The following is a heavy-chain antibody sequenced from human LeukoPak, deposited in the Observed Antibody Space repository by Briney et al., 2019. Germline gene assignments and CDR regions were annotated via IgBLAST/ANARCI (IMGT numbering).Heavy chain of an antibody. V-gene: IGHV1-69*05. J-gene: IGHJ5*02. CDR2: IIPIFGTA. Sequence: ATVKVSCKASGGTFSSYAISWVRQAPGQGLEWMGGIIPIFGTANYAQKFQGRVTITTDESTSTAYMELSSLRSEDTAVYYCARGAAAAVKYNWFDPWGQGTLVTVSS. CDR3: ARGAAAAVKYNWFDP. CDR1: GGTFSSYA. D-gene: IGHD6-13*01.